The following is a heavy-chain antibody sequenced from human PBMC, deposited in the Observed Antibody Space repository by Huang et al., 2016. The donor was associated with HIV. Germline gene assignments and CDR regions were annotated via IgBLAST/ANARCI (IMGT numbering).Heavy chain of an antibody. J-gene: IGHJ3*02. V-gene: IGHV3-48*01. D-gene: IGHD3-10*01. CDR2: ITSSSGSI. CDR3: ARFGSYYYGSGSYLDAFDI. CDR1: GFTFSTYN. Sequence: EVQLMESGGGLVQPGGSLRLSCAASGFTFSTYNMNWVRQAPGKGRGGVSYITSSSGSIYYADSVKGRFTISRDNAKNSLYLQMNSLRAEHTAVYYCARFGSYYYGSGSYLDAFDIWGQGTMVTVSS.